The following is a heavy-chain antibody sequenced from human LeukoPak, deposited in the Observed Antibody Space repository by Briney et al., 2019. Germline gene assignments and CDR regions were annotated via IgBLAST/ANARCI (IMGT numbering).Heavy chain of an antibody. D-gene: IGHD2-2*01. Sequence: GASVKVSCKASGYTFTGYYMHWVRQAPGQGLECMGWINPNSGGTNYAQKFQGRVTMTRDTSISTAYMELSRLRSDDTAVYYCARVVVVPAASSYYYYMDVWGKGTTVTISS. J-gene: IGHJ6*03. CDR3: ARVVVVPAASSYYYYMDV. V-gene: IGHV1-2*02. CDR2: INPNSGGT. CDR1: GYTFTGYY.